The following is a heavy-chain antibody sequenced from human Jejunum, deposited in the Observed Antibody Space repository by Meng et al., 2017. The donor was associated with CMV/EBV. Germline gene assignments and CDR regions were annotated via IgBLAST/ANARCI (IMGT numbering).Heavy chain of an antibody. Sequence: LSPFGMHWVRQAPGKGLEWVAYLMYDGGNKFYADSARGRFTISKDISKNTLFLQMNALRVEDTAVYYCAKSALRYYSNSVDWFDPWGQGTLVTVSS. CDR3: AKSALRYYSNSVDWFDP. CDR1: LSPFG. V-gene: IGHV3-30*02. J-gene: IGHJ5*02. D-gene: IGHD4-11*01. CDR2: LMYDGGNK.